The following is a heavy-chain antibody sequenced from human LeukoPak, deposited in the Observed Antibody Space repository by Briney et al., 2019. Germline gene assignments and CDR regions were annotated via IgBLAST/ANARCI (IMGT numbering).Heavy chain of an antibody. CDR3: ARTLPDYANDY. V-gene: IGHV3-53*01. D-gene: IGHD4-17*01. CDR1: GFTVSSNY. Sequence: SGGSLRLSCAASGFTVSSNYMSWVRQAPGKGLEWVSVIYSGGSTYYADSVKGRFTISRDNSKNTLYLQMNSLRAEDTAVYYCARTLPDYANDYWGQGTLVTVSS. CDR2: IYSGGST. J-gene: IGHJ4*02.